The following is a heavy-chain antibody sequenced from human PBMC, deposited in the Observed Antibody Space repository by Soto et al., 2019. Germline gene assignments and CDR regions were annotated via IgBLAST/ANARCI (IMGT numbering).Heavy chain of an antibody. D-gene: IGHD3-3*01. CDR2: IYPGDSDT. V-gene: IGHV5-51*01. CDR3: ARQASTIFGVVKDYYYSYGMDV. Sequence: EPLQNCWKGSGYSVTGYWIGRVSQKPGKGLEWMGIIYPGDSDTRYSPSFQGQVTISADKSISTAYLQWSSLKASDTAMYYCARQASTIFGVVKDYYYSYGMDVWGQGTTVTVSS. CDR1: GYSVTGYW. J-gene: IGHJ6*02.